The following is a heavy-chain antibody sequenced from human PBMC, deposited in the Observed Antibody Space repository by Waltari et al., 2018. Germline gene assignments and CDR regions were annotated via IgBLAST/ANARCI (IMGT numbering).Heavy chain of an antibody. CDR1: GFTFSSFA. Sequence: EVQLLESGGGWVQPGGSVRRPCAASGFTFSSFAMIWVRTAPGKGLEWVGAISGSGVSTYYADSMKGRFTISRDNSKNTLYLQMNSLRAEDTAVYYCAKERRGGIAAAVYYFDYWGQGTLVTVSS. CDR3: AKERRGGIAAAVYYFDY. V-gene: IGHV3-23*01. J-gene: IGHJ4*02. D-gene: IGHD6-13*01. CDR2: ISGSGVST.